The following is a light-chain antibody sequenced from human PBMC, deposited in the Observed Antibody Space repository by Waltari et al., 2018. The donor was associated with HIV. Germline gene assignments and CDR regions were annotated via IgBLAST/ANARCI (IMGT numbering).Light chain of an antibody. Sequence: QAVVTQEPSLTVSPGGPVTLTCASSTGAVTSGHPPYWFQQRPGQAPRTLINDTSNKHSWTPARFSGSLLGGKAALTLSGAQPEDEAEYYCLLSYGGPRVFGGGTKLTVL. CDR2: DTS. V-gene: IGLV7-46*01. CDR1: TGAVTSGHP. CDR3: LLSYGGPRV. J-gene: IGLJ2*01.